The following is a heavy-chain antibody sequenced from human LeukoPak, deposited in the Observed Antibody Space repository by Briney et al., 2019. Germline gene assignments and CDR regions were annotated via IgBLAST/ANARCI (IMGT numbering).Heavy chain of an antibody. V-gene: IGHV4-34*01. CDR1: GGSFSEFY. Sequence: SETLSLTCTVSGGSFSEFYWTWIRQPPGKGLEWIGEITHTGSTNYHPSLMSRVTISVDTSKNQFSLKLSSVTAADTTVYYCARGAPGRDDGLDIWGQGTMVTVSS. CDR3: ARGAPGRDDGLDI. J-gene: IGHJ3*02. CDR2: ITHTGST. D-gene: IGHD5-24*01.